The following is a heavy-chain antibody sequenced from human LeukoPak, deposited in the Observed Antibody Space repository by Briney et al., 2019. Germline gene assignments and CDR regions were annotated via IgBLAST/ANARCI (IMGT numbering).Heavy chain of an antibody. CDR1: GGSISSGTYY. J-gene: IGHJ4*02. CDR3: ARLPGSGYFDY. V-gene: IGHV4-39*01. Sequence: SETLSLTCTVSGGSISSGTYYWGWIRQPPGKGLEWVATVYYTGSMYYNPSLKGRVTVSVDTSKNQFSLKLNSVTAADTAVYYCARLPGSGYFDYWGQGILVTVSS. CDR2: VYYTGSM. D-gene: IGHD3-22*01.